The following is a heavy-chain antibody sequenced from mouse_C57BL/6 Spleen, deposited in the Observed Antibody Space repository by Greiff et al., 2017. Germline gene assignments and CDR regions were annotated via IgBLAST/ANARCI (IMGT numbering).Heavy chain of an antibody. J-gene: IGHJ1*03. CDR2: IDPSDSET. D-gene: IGHD1-1*01. CDR3: ARKVYGSSSYWYFDV. CDR1: GYTFTSYW. Sequence: QVQLQQPGAELVRPGSSVKLSCKASGYTFTSYWMHWVKQRPIQGLEWIGNIDPSDSETHYNQKFKDKATLTVDKSSSTAYMQLSSLTSEDSAVYYCARKVYGSSSYWYFDVWGTGTTVTVSS. V-gene: IGHV1-52*01.